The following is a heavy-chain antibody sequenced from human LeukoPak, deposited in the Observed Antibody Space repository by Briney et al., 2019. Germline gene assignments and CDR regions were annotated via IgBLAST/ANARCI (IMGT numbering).Heavy chain of an antibody. Sequence: GGSLRLSCAASGFTFSSDAMHWVRQDPGKGLEWVALISFDGINKYYADSVKGRFTISRDNSKNTLSLQMDSLRAEDTAVHYCARAGNYYGSGSYYAKIDTWGHRTLVAVSS. V-gene: IGHV3-30*04. CDR2: ISFDGINK. J-gene: IGHJ5*01. CDR1: GFTFSSDA. CDR3: ARAGNYYGSGSYYAKIDT. D-gene: IGHD3-10*01.